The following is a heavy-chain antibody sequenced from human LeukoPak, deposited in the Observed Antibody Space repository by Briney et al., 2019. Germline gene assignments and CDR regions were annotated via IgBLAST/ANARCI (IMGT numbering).Heavy chain of an antibody. Sequence: SETLSLTCTVSGDSISSGAYYWSWIRQPAGKGLEWIGRISSSGSTNYNPSLKSRVTISVDTSKNQFSLKLSSVTAADTAVYFCARGPYSYDSSGAFDIWGQGTMVTVSS. D-gene: IGHD3-22*01. J-gene: IGHJ3*02. CDR2: ISSSGST. CDR3: ARGPYSYDSSGAFDI. V-gene: IGHV4-61*02. CDR1: GDSISSGAYY.